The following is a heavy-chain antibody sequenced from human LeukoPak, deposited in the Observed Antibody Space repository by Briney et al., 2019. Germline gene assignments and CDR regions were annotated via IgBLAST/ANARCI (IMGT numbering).Heavy chain of an antibody. D-gene: IGHD6-19*01. CDR1: GYSISSGYY. CDR2: IYHSGST. V-gene: IGHV4-38-2*02. J-gene: IGHJ3*02. Sequence: SETLSLTCTVSGYSISSGYYWGWIRQPPGKGLEWIGSIYHSGSTYYNPSLKSRVTISVDTSKNQFSLKLSSVTAADTAVYYCAISSGAFSRPFDIWGQGTMVTVSS. CDR3: AISSGAFSRPFDI.